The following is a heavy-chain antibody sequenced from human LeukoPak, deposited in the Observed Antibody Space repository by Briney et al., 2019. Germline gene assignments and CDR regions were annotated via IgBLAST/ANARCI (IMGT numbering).Heavy chain of an antibody. V-gene: IGHV4-34*01. CDR1: GGSFCGYY. J-gene: IGHJ3*02. CDR2: INHSGST. D-gene: IGHD3-10*01. Sequence: PSETLSLTCAVYGGSFCGYYWSWIRQPPGKGLEWIGEINHSGSTNYNPSLKSRVTISVDTSKNQFSLKLSSVTAADTAVYYCARGWYYYGSGSPLHIWGQGTMVTVSS. CDR3: ARGWYYYGSGSPLHI.